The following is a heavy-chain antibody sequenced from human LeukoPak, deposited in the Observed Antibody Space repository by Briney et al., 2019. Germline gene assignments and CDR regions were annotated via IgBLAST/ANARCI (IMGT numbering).Heavy chain of an antibody. D-gene: IGHD3-10*01. CDR1: GGSFSGYY. CDR2: INHSGST. J-gene: IGHJ4*02. V-gene: IGHV4-34*01. Sequence: PSETLSLTCAVYGGSFSGYYWSWIRQPPGKGLEWIGEINHSGSTNYNPSLKSRVTISVDTSKNQFSLKLSSVTAADTAVYYCAALWFGEHYWGQGTLVTVSS. CDR3: AALWFGEHY.